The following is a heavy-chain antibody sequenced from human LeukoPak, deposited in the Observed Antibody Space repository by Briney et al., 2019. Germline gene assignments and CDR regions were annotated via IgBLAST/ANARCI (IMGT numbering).Heavy chain of an antibody. J-gene: IGHJ3*02. V-gene: IGHV4-39*01. CDR2: IYYSGST. D-gene: IGHD6-13*01. Sequence: SETLSLTCTVSGGSISSSSYYWGWIRQPPGKGLEWIGSIYYSGSTYYNPSLKSRVTISVDTSKNQFSLKLSSVTAADTAVYYCARRVAADAFDIWGQGTMVTVSS. CDR3: ARRVAADAFDI. CDR1: GGSISSSSYY.